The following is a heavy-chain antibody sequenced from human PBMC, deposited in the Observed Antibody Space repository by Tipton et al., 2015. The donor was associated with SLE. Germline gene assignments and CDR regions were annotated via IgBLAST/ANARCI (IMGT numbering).Heavy chain of an antibody. CDR2: IKQDGSEK. J-gene: IGHJ4*02. Sequence: SLRLSCAASGFTFSSYWMSWVRQAPGKGLEWGVNIKQDGSEKYYVDSVKGRFTISRDNAKNSLYLQMNSLGAEDTAVYYCARDSRSDYWGQGTLVTVSS. V-gene: IGHV3-7*01. CDR1: GFTFSSYW. CDR3: ARDSRSDY.